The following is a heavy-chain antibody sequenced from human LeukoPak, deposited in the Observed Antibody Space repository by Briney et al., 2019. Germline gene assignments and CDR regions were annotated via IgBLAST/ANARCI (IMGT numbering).Heavy chain of an antibody. D-gene: IGHD1-26*01. J-gene: IGHJ3*02. V-gene: IGHV4-4*02. CDR3: ARVVGGVGDAFDI. Sequence: SGTLSLTCAVSGGSNSRSNWWSWVRQPPGKGLEWIGEIYRSGSTNYNPSLKSRVTMSVDNSKNQFSLNLSSVTAADTAVYFCARVVGGVGDAFDIWGQGTMVTVSS. CDR1: GGSNSRSNW. CDR2: IYRSGST.